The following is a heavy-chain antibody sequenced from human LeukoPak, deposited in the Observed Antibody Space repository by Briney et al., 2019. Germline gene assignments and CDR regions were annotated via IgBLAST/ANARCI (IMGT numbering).Heavy chain of an antibody. D-gene: IGHD1-26*01. V-gene: IGHV3-30*04. J-gene: IGHJ5*02. CDR3: ARSSGSYYGGWFDP. Sequence: PGGSLRLSCAASGFTFSNYAMNWVRQAPGKGLEWVAVISYDANIKYYADSVKGRFTISRDNPKNTLFLQMNSLRPEDTAIYYCARSSGSYYGGWFDPWGQGTLVTVSS. CDR1: GFTFSNYA. CDR2: ISYDANIK.